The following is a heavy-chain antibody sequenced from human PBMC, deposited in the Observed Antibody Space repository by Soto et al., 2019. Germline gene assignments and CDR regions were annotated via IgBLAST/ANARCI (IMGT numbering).Heavy chain of an antibody. V-gene: IGHV3-33*01. CDR2: IWYDGSNK. CDR1: GFTFSSYG. CDR3: ARPYGEHAFDI. D-gene: IGHD4-17*01. Sequence: AGGSLRLSCAASGFTFSSYGMHWVRQAPGKGLEWVAVIWYDGSNKYYADSVKGRFTISRDNSKNTLYLQMNSLRAEDTAVYYCARPYGEHAFDIWGQGTMVTVSS. J-gene: IGHJ3*02.